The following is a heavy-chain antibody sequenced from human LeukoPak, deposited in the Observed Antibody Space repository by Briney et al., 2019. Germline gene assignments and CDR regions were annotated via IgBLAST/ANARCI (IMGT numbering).Heavy chain of an antibody. Sequence: QSGGSLRLSCAASGFTFGHYAMQRVRQTPGKGLEWVALISYDGSNTYYADSVKGRFTISRDNSKNTLYLQMNSLRAEDTAVFYCARDSGYDFGFAFDIWGQGTMVSVSS. CDR3: ARDSGYDFGFAFDI. CDR2: ISYDGSNT. D-gene: IGHD5-12*01. CDR1: GFTFGHYA. V-gene: IGHV3-30-3*01. J-gene: IGHJ3*02.